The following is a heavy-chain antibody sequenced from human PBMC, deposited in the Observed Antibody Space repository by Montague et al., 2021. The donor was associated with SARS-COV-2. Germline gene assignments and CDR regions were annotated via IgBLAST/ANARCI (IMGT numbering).Heavy chain of an antibody. CDR3: ARGDQPQSGSWYFFDT. V-gene: IGHV4-39*07. CDR2: MYYSGST. CDR1: GGSISSYHHY. J-gene: IGHJ4*02. Sequence: SETLSLTCTVSGGSISSYHHYWGWIRQPPGKGLEWIGAMYYSGSTWLNPSLKSRVTISVDTSKNQLSLNLRSVTAADTAVYYCARGDQPQSGSWYFFDTWGQGALVTVSS. D-gene: IGHD6-13*01.